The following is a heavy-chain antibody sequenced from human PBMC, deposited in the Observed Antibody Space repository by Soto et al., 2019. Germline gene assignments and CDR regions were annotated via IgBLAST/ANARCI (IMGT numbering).Heavy chain of an antibody. J-gene: IGHJ4*02. D-gene: IGHD1-26*01. V-gene: IGHV3-53*01. Sequence: GGSLRLSCAASGFTVSRSYMSWVRQAPGKGLEWVSSIYTPGSTYYADSVKGRFTISRDNSKNTVYLQMNSLRVEDTAVYYCARGLVGSTTAFDYWGQGSLVTVSS. CDR3: ARGLVGSTTAFDY. CDR1: GFTVSRSY. CDR2: IYTPGST.